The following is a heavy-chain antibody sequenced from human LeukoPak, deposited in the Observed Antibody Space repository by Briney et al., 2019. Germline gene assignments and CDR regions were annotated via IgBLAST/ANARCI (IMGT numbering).Heavy chain of an antibody. J-gene: IGHJ5*02. CDR3: TIVRIFGDCCGYPSPLHL. V-gene: IGHV4-39*01. CDR1: ATTRSGRRFF. Sequence: SETLSLTSPVSATTRSGRRFFCDWIRQPPGKGLEWIASLSDRGSPKNSPSFQSRVSIFADTAKNQLSLNLKSVTAADAAVFCWTIVRIFGDCCGYPSPLHLWGERIRVTVSS. D-gene: IGHD2-8*01. CDR2: LSDRGSP.